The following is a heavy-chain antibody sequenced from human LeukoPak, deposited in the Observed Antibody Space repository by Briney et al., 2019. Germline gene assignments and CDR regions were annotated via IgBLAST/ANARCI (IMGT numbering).Heavy chain of an antibody. CDR3: ARERGEEYSSGWYKRNYFDN. J-gene: IGHJ4*02. CDR2: GDYSGGT. CDR1: GDSFSSVKDY. D-gene: IGHD6-19*01. V-gene: IGHV4-39*07. Sequence: SETLSLTCTVSGDSFSSVKDYWAWIRQPPGEGLEWIASGDYSGGTYYNPSLESRVTISADMSKNQFSLKLSSVTAADTAVYYCARERGEEYSSGWYKRNYFDNWGQGTRVTVSS.